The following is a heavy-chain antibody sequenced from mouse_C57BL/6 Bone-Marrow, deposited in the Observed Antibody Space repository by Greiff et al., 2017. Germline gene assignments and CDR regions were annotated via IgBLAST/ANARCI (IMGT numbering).Heavy chain of an antibody. V-gene: IGHV10-3*01. J-gene: IGHJ3*01. Sequence: EVQLQQSGGGLVQPKGSLKLSCAASGFTFNTYAMHWVRQAPGKGLEWVARIRSKSSNYATYYADSVKDRFTISRDDSQSMLYLQMNNLKTEDTAMYYCVRDTTGKGLFAYWGQGTLVTVSA. CDR2: IRSKSSNYAT. CDR1: GFTFNTYA. CDR3: VRDTTGKGLFAY. D-gene: IGHD4-1*02.